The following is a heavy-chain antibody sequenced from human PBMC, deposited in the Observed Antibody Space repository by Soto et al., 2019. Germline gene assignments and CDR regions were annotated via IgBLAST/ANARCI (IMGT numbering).Heavy chain of an antibody. CDR3: ARGDYGDSFGYIGLDV. V-gene: IGHV3-11*05. CDR2: ISGNSKSR. CDR1: GFTFSDYF. J-gene: IGHJ6*02. D-gene: IGHD4-17*01. Sequence: QVQLVESGGGPVKPGGSLTLSCTASGFTFSDYFIHWIRQAPGKGLEWVSHISGNSKSRNYAGSVRGRFTISRDNTKNSVALQMNGLRTEDTALYYCARGDYGDSFGYIGLDVWGHGTTVTVSS.